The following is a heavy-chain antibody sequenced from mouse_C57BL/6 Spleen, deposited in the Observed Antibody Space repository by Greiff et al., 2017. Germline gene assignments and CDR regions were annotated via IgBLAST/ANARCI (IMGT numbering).Heavy chain of an antibody. Sequence: EVQLQQSGPELVKPGASVKISCKASGYSFTGYYMNWVKQSPEKSLEWIGEINPSTGGTTYNQKFKAKATLTVDKSSSTAYMQLKSLTSEDSAVYYCAISDYCGSSYNFDYWGQGTTLTVSS. J-gene: IGHJ2*01. D-gene: IGHD1-1*01. CDR2: INPSTGGT. CDR3: AISDYCGSSYNFDY. CDR1: GYSFTGYY. V-gene: IGHV1-42*01.